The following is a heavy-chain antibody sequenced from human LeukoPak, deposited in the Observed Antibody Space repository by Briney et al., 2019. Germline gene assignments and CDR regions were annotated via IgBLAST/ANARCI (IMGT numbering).Heavy chain of an antibody. V-gene: IGHV4-59*01. CDR2: IYYSGST. Sequence: PSETLSLTCTVSGGSISSYYWSWIRQPPGKGLEWIGYIYYSGSTNYNPSLKSRVTISVDTSKNQFSLKLSSVTAADTAVYYCARVLGYCSSTSCRNYYYYGMDVWGQGTTVTVSS. CDR3: ARVLGYCSSTSCRNYYYYGMDV. CDR1: GGSISSYY. D-gene: IGHD2-2*01. J-gene: IGHJ6*02.